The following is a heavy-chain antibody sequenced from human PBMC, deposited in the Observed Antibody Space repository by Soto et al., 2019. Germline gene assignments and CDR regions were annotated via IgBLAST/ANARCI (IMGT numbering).Heavy chain of an antibody. Sequence: PGGSLRLSCAASGFTFSSYAMSWVRQAPGKGLEWVSAISGSGGSTYYADSVKGRFTISRDNSKNTLYLQMNSLRAEDTAVYYCAKVSHSSSCTDPYYFDYWGQGTLVTVSS. CDR2: ISGSGGST. CDR1: GFTFSSYA. J-gene: IGHJ4*02. V-gene: IGHV3-23*01. CDR3: AKVSHSSSCTDPYYFDY. D-gene: IGHD6-13*01.